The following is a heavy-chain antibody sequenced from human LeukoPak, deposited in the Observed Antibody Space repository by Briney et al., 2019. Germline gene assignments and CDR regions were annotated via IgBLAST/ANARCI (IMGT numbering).Heavy chain of an antibody. CDR2: MNPYCGNT. CDR3: AGGVSASGLDY. D-gene: IGHD3-22*01. J-gene: IGHJ4*03. V-gene: IGHV1-8*03. CDR1: GYTFPSYV. Sequence: VSVKDTFKPSGYTFPSYVINGVGQAAGQGLEWMGWMNPYCGNTGYAQKFQGRVTITRNTSTRSAYMDLGSVRSEHADVYVWAGGVSASGLDYWGHGNLVSVSS.